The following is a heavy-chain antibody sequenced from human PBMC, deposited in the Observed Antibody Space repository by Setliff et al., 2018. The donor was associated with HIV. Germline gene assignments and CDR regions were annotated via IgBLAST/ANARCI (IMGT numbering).Heavy chain of an antibody. J-gene: IGHJ3*02. D-gene: IGHD3-16*01. Sequence: GGSLRLSCAASGFTFSSYTMNWVRQAPGKGLEWISYINSAFTSTHYADSVKGRFIISRDNAKKSVFLQMNRLRADDTALYYCARYGGSSGHRSFDIWGQGTMVTVSS. V-gene: IGHV3-48*01. CDR3: ARYGGSSGHRSFDI. CDR1: GFTFSSYT. CDR2: INSAFTST.